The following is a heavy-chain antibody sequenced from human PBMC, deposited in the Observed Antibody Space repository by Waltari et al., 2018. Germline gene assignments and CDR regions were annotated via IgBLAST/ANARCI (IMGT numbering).Heavy chain of an antibody. CDR1: GFTFSSYT. V-gene: IGHV3-23*01. CDR2: IGENIAAT. J-gene: IGHJ4*02. CDR3: APWIGPHFDY. Sequence: EVQLLESGGDLVQPGGSLRLSCAASGFTFSSYTMNWVRQAPGKGLEGVATIGENIAATHYADSVKGRFTISRDNSKNTVFLQMDSLRVDDTAVYSCAPWIGPHFDYWGQGILVTVSS. D-gene: IGHD2-2*03.